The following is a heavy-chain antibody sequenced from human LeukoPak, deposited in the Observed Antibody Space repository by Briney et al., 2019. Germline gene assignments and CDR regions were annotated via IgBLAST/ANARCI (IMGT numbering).Heavy chain of an antibody. V-gene: IGHV3-7*01. CDR1: GFTFTKSW. Sequence: GGSLRLSCAASGFTFTKSWMNWVRQAPGKGLEWVADIKEDGSEKYYVDSVKGRFTISRDNAKNSLYLQMNSLRAEDTAVYYCARGDYFDRRFPDCGQGTLVTVSS. CDR2: IKEDGSEK. J-gene: IGHJ4*02. CDR3: ARGDYFDRRFPD. D-gene: IGHD3-22*01.